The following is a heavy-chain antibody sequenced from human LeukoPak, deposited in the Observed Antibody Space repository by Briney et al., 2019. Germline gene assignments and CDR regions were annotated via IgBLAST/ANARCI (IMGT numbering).Heavy chain of an antibody. CDR1: GFTFSSYS. V-gene: IGHV3-23*01. D-gene: IGHD6-19*01. J-gene: IGHJ4*02. CDR3: AKLSKAGIAVAGRNY. Sequence: GGSLRLSCAASGFTFSSYSMNWVRQAPGKGLEWVSAISGSGGSTYYADSVKGRFTISRDNSKNTLYLQMNSLRAEDTAVYYCAKLSKAGIAVAGRNYWGQGTLVTVSS. CDR2: ISGSGGST.